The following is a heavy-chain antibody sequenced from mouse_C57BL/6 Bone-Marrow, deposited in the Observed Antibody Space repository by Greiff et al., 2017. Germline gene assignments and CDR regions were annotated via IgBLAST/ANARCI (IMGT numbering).Heavy chain of an antibody. CDR2: INPGSGGT. Sequence: QVQLQQSGAELVRPGTSVKVSCKASGYAFTNYLIEWVKQRPGQGLEWIGVINPGSGGTNYNEKFKGKATVTADKSSSTAYMQLSSLTSEDSAVYFCARRGTYYSNYGFYYAMDYWGQGTSVTVSS. CDR3: ARRGTYYSNYGFYYAMDY. V-gene: IGHV1-54*01. CDR1: GYAFTNYL. J-gene: IGHJ4*01. D-gene: IGHD2-5*01.